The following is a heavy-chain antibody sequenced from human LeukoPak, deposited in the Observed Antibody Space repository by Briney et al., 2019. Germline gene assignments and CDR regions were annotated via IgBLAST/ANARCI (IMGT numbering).Heavy chain of an antibody. V-gene: IGHV3-23*01. CDR1: GFIFNNYA. Sequence: GGSLRLSCEASGFIFNNYAMAWVRQAPGKGLEWLSGITGSGGHTYYADSVKGRFTSSRDNSKSTLYLQMNSLRAEDTAVYCCAKDLTDYHYYYIDVWGKGTTVTVSS. J-gene: IGHJ6*03. CDR3: AKDLTDYHYYYIDV. CDR2: ITGSGGHT. D-gene: IGHD2-21*02.